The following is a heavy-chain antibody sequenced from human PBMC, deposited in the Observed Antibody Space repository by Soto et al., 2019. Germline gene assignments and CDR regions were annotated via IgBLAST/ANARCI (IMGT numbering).Heavy chain of an antibody. J-gene: IGHJ5*02. CDR1: GFRLYSYV. V-gene: IGHV3-30*01. CDR2: ISIDGTRT. D-gene: IGHD2-21*02. CDR3: VRDLGNSDLDP. Sequence: QAQLVESGGGVVQPGGSLRLSCVASGFRLYSYVIHWVRQTPGTGLQWVAVISIDGTRTYYADSVKGRFTVSRDNSNKTKYLQLYGLTMEDTAIYYCVRDLGNSDLDPGGQGALLTFAS.